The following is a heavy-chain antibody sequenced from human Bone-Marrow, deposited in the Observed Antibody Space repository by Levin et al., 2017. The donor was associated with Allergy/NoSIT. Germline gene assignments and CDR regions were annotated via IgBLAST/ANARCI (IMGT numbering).Heavy chain of an antibody. CDR1: GGSFSGYY. V-gene: IGHV4-34*01. D-gene: IGHD2-21*01. CDR2: INHSGST. CDR3: ARVSLWRDRGMM. Sequence: PSETLSLTCAVYGGSFSGYYWSWIRQPPGKGLEWIGEINHSGSTNYNPSLKSRVTISVDTSKNQFSLKLSSVTAADTAVYYCARVSLWRDRGMMWGQGTLVTVSS. J-gene: IGHJ4*02.